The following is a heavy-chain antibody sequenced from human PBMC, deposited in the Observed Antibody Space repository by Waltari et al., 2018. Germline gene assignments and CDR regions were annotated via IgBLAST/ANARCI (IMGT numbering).Heavy chain of an antibody. CDR2: IIPIFGTA. J-gene: IGHJ4*02. Sequence: QVQLVQSGAEVTKPGSSVKVSCKAYGGNFSSYAISWVRQAPGQGLEWMGGIIPIFGTANYAQKFQGRVTITADESTSTAYMELSSLRSEDTAVYYCARENADSSGYFDYWGQGTLVTVSS. CDR3: ARENADSSGYFDY. V-gene: IGHV1-69*13. D-gene: IGHD3-22*01. CDR1: GGNFSSYA.